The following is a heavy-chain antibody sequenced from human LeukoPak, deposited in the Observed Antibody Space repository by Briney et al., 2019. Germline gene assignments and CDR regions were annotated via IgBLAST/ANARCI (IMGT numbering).Heavy chain of an antibody. D-gene: IGHD5-18*01. Sequence: SETLSLTCTVSGGSISSGGYYWSWIRQHPGKGLEWIGYIYYSGSTYYNPSLKSRVTISVDKSKNQFSLKLSSVTAADTAVYYCASRPWIQLWPIDYWGQGTLVTVSS. V-gene: IGHV4-31*03. CDR1: GGSISSGGYY. CDR3: ASRPWIQLWPIDY. J-gene: IGHJ4*02. CDR2: IYYSGST.